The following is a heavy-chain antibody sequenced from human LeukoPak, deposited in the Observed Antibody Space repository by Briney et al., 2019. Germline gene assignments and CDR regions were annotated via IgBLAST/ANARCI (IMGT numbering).Heavy chain of an antibody. CDR1: GFTFSTYW. CDR3: ARGAYAWYGAKEIGDY. CDR2: IKQDGSEK. Sequence: GGSLRLSCAASGFTFSTYWMNWVRQAPGKGLEWVANIKQDGSEKYYVDSVKGRSTISRDNAKNSLYLQMNSLRAEDTAVFYCARGAYAWYGAKEIGDYWGQGTLVTVSS. D-gene: IGHD4-23*01. V-gene: IGHV3-7*01. J-gene: IGHJ4*02.